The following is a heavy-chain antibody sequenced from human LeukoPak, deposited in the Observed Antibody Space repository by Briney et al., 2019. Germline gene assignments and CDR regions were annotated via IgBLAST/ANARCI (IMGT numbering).Heavy chain of an antibody. CDR3: ARLPQQLDYYFDY. D-gene: IGHD6-13*01. J-gene: IGHJ4*02. CDR1: GYTFTGYN. CDR2: ISPNSGAT. Sequence: ASVKVSCKASGYTFTGYNMHWVRQAPGQGLEWMGWISPNSGATNYAQKFQGRVTMTRDTSISTAYIELSRLRSDDTAVYYCARLPQQLDYYFDYWGQGTLVTVSS. V-gene: IGHV1-2*02.